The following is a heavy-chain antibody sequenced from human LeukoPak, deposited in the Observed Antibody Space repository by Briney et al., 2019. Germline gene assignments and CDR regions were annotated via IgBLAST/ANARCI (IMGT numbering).Heavy chain of an antibody. J-gene: IGHJ4*02. CDR1: VYTLTELS. V-gene: IGHV1-24*01. Sequence: ASVKVSCKVSVYTLTELSMHWVRQTPGKGLEWMGGFDPEDGETIYAQKFQGRVTMTEDTSTDTAYMELSSLRSEDTAVYYCATDLLPRLTYSSGWYSYRNWGQGTLVTVSS. CDR2: FDPEDGET. D-gene: IGHD6-19*01. CDR3: ATDLLPRLTYSSGWYSYRN.